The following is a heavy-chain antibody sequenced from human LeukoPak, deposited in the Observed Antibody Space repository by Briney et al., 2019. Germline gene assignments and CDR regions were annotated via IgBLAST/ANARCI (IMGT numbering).Heavy chain of an antibody. J-gene: IGHJ4*02. Sequence: GGSLRLSCAASGFTFSSYWMSWVRQAPGKGLEWVANIKQDGSEKYYVDSVKGRFTISRDNSKNTLYLHVNSLRPEDTAVYYCARDDSSGYYFDYWGQGTLVTVSS. CDR2: IKQDGSEK. V-gene: IGHV3-7*01. CDR1: GFTFSSYW. CDR3: ARDDSSGYYFDY. D-gene: IGHD3-22*01.